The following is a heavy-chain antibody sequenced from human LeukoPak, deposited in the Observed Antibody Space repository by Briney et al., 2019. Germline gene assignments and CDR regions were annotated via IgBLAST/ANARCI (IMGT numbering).Heavy chain of an antibody. CDR1: GGSISSYY. CDR2: IYTSGST. V-gene: IGHV4-4*07. Sequence: SETLSLTCTVSGGSISSYYWSWIRQPAGKGLERIGRIYTSGSTNYNPSLKSRVTMSVDTSKNQFSLRLSSVTAADTAVYYCARDPYGVEGKNYFDYWGQGTLVTVSS. J-gene: IGHJ4*02. CDR3: ARDPYGVEGKNYFDY. D-gene: IGHD4-17*01.